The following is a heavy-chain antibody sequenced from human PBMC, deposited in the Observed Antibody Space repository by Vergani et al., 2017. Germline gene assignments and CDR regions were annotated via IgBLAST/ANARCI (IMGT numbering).Heavy chain of an antibody. Sequence: QVQLHESGPGLVKPSETLSLICSVSGVSMQSGSFYWTWIRQTAVRMLEWMVRVYPSVTTNYNPSLNGLFTIFVDKSKNILSLRLNSVTAADTAVYYCARGETRTDWFDPWGQGTLVTVSS. J-gene: IGHJ5*02. CDR1: GVSMQSGSFY. CDR2: VYPSVTT. V-gene: IGHV4-61*02. D-gene: IGHD3/OR15-3a*01. CDR3: ARGETRTDWFDP.